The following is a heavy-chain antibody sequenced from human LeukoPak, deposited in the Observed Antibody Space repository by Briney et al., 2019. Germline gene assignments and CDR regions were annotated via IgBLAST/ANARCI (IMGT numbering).Heavy chain of an antibody. CDR1: GFTVSSNY. CDR3: ARERKSGRRIFDY. Sequence: GGSLRLSCAASGFTVSSNYMSCVRQAPGKWLEWVSVIYSGGSTYYADSVKGRFTISRDNSKNTLYLQMNSLRAEDTAVYYCARERKSGRRIFDYWGQGTLVTVSS. D-gene: IGHD3-3*01. V-gene: IGHV3-53*01. CDR2: IYSGGST. J-gene: IGHJ4*02.